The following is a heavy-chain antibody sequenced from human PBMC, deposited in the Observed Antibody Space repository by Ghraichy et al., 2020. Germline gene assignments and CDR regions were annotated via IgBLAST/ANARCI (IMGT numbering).Heavy chain of an antibody. V-gene: IGHV4-34*01. CDR1: GGSFSGYY. Sequence: SETLSLTCAVYGGSFSGYYWSWIRQPPGKGLEWIGEINHSGSTNYNPSLKSRVTISVDTSKNQFSLNLSSVTAADTAVYYCARGGIGGVDYWGQGTLVTVSS. D-gene: IGHD2-15*01. CDR2: INHSGST. J-gene: IGHJ4*02. CDR3: ARGGIGGVDY.